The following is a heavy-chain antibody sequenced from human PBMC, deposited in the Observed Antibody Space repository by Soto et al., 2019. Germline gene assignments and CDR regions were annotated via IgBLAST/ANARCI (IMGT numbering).Heavy chain of an antibody. J-gene: IGHJ6*02. CDR2: IYYSGIT. CDR3: ARYKSNYYYGMDV. D-gene: IGHD1-20*01. CDR1: GSSISSYY. V-gene: IGHV4-59*01. Sequence: PSETLSLTCTDSGSSISSYYWSWIRQPPGKGLEWIGYIYYSGITNYNPSLKSRVTISVDTSKNQFSLKLSSVTAADTAVYYCARYKSNYYYGMDVWGQGTTVTVSS.